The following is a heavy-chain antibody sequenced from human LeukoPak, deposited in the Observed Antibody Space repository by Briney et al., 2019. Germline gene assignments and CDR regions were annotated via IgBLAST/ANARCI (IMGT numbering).Heavy chain of an antibody. CDR1: GGPISSSNYY. CDR2: IYYSGST. J-gene: IGHJ5*02. V-gene: IGHV4-39*01. CDR3: ARHPQYCSGGTCYSFNWFDP. D-gene: IGHD2-15*01. Sequence: SETLSLTCTVSGGPISSSNYYWGWIRQPPGKGLEWIGSIYYSGSTYYNPSLKSRVTTSVDTSKNQFSLKLSSVTAADTAVYYCARHPQYCSGGTCYSFNWFDPWGQGTLVTVSS.